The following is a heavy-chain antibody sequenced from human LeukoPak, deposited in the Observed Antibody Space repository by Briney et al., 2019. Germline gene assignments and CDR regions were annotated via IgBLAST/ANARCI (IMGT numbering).Heavy chain of an antibody. V-gene: IGHV1-8*03. CDR2: MNPNSGNT. CDR1: GYTFTSYD. D-gene: IGHD1-26*01. CDR3: ARGPPIVGATPYYMDV. J-gene: IGHJ6*03. Sequence: ASVKVSCKASGYTFTSYDINWVRQAPGQGLEWMGWMNPNSGNTGYAQKFQGRVTITRNTSISTAYMELSSLRSEDTAVYYCARGPPIVGATPYYMDVWGKGTRSPSP.